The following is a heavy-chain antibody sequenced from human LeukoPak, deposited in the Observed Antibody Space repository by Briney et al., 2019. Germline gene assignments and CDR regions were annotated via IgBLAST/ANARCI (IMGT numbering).Heavy chain of an antibody. CDR3: ARDKAAAGSLDP. CDR1: GYTFTSYG. V-gene: IGHV1-18*01. Sequence: ASVKVSCKASGYTFTSYGISWVRQAPGQGLEWMGWISAYNGNTNYAQKLQGRVTMTTDTSTSTVYMELRSLRSDDTAVYYCARDKAAAGSLDPWGQGTLVTVSS. CDR2: ISAYNGNT. J-gene: IGHJ5*02. D-gene: IGHD6-13*01.